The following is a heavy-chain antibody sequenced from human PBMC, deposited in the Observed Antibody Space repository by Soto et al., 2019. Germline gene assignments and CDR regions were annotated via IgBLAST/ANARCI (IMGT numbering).Heavy chain of an antibody. J-gene: IGHJ6*02. CDR3: ARDKQLVRRGYYYYGMDV. D-gene: IGHD6-13*01. CDR2: ISSSSSTI. V-gene: IGHV3-48*02. Sequence: PGGSLRLSCAASGFTFSSYSMNWVRQAPGKGLEWVSYISSSSSTIYYADSVKGRFTISRDNAKNSLYLQMNSLRDEDTAVYYCARDKQLVRRGYYYYGMDVWGQGTTVTVSS. CDR1: GFTFSSYS.